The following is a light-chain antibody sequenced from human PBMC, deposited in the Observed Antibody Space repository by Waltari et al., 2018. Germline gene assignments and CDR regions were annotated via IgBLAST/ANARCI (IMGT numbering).Light chain of an antibody. V-gene: IGLV3-9*01. CDR1: IGSKY. CDR2: LDD. Sequence: SLELTQPISVSVALGQTATISCGETIGSKYVHWYQQKPGRAPVLVIYLDDNRPSGISERFSGSNSGKTATLTISRAQAGDEAEYYCQVWDSSTALYVFGTGTKVTVL. CDR3: QVWDSSTALYV. J-gene: IGLJ1*01.